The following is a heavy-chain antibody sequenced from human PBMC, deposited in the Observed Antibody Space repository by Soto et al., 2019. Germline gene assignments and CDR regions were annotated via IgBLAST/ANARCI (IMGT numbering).Heavy chain of an antibody. CDR2: ISSSGSTI. D-gene: IGHD2-15*01. CDR1: VFTFSSYA. V-gene: IGHV3-48*04. Sequence: GGSLRLSCAASVFTFSSYAMSWVRQAPGKGLEWVSYISSSGSTIYYADSVKGRFTISRDNAKNSLYLQMNSLRAEDTAVYYCARDRAGYCSGGSCGDAFDIWGQGTMVTVSS. J-gene: IGHJ3*02. CDR3: ARDRAGYCSGGSCGDAFDI.